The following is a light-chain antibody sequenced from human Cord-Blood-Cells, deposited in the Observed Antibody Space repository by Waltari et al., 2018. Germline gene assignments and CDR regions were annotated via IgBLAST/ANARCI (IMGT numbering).Light chain of an antibody. J-gene: IGLJ2*01. CDR2: DVS. V-gene: IGLV2-14*01. CDR1: SSDVGGYNY. Sequence: QSALTQPASVSGSPGQSITIPCTGTSSDVGGYNYVSWYQQHPGKAPKLTIYDVSNRPSGVSNRFSGSKSGNTASLTISGLQAEDEADYYCSSYTSSSTLFGGGTKLTVL. CDR3: SSYTSSSTL.